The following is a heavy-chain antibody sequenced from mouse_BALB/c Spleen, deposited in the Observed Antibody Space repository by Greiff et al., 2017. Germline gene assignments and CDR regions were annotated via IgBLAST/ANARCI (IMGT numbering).Heavy chain of an antibody. Sequence: EVQLVESGGGLVQPGGSRKLSCAASGFTFSSFGMHWVRQAPEKGLEWVAYISSGSSTIYYADTVKGRFTISRDNPKNTLFLQRTSLRSEDTAMYNCARGEGSYDGYLDYWGQGTTLTVAS. CDR1: GFTFSSFG. CDR3: ARGEGSYDGYLDY. D-gene: IGHD2-3*01. J-gene: IGHJ2*01. V-gene: IGHV5-17*02. CDR2: ISSGSSTI.